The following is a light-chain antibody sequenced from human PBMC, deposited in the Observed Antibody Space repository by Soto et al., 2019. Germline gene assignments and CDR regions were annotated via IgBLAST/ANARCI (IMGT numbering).Light chain of an antibody. CDR1: QSISSW. V-gene: IGKV1-5*03. Sequence: DVQMTQSPSTLSASVGDRVTITCRASQSISSWLAWYQQKPGKAPKLLIYKASTLESGVPSRFSGSGSGTEFALTISSLQPDDSASYYCQQYSDYTSFGQGTKLEIK. CDR2: KAS. CDR3: QQYSDYTS. J-gene: IGKJ2*01.